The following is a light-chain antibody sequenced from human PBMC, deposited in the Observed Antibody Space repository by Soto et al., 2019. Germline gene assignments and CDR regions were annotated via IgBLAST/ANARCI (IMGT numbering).Light chain of an antibody. CDR3: QQRSNWPPEVT. CDR2: DAS. J-gene: IGKJ3*01. V-gene: IGKV3-11*01. CDR1: QSVGSS. Sequence: EIVLTQSPDTLSLSPGERATLSCRASQSVGSSLAWYQQKPGQAPRLLIYDASNRATGIPARFSGSGSGTDFTLTISSLEPEDFALYYCQQRSNWPPEVTFGPGTKVDIK.